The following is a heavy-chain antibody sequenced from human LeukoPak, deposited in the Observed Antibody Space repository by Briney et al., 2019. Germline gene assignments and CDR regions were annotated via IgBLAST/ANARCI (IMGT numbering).Heavy chain of an antibody. CDR2: ISSSSRFM. CDR1: GFTFNSYS. J-gene: IGHJ4*02. D-gene: IGHD3-22*01. CDR3: AADYYDSSGYCLSG. V-gene: IGHV3-21*01. Sequence: GGSLRLSCAASGFTFNSYSMNWFRQAPGKGLEWVSSISSSSRFMYYADSVKGRFTISRDNSKNTLYLQMNSLRAEDTAVYYCAADYYDSSGYCLSGWGQGTLVTVSS.